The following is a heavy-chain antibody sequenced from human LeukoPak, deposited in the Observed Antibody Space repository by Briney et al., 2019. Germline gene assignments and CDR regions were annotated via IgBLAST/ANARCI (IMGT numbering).Heavy chain of an antibody. Sequence: SQTLSLTCTVSGGSISRGGYYWRWIRQPAGKGLEWIVRIYTSGSTNNNPSLKSRVSISVDTSKTQFSLKLSSVTAADTAVYYCARVMVRGRRGNWFDPWGQGTLVTVSS. CDR3: ARVMVRGRRGNWFDP. CDR2: IYTSGST. J-gene: IGHJ5*02. D-gene: IGHD3-10*01. CDR1: GGSISRGGYY. V-gene: IGHV4-61*02.